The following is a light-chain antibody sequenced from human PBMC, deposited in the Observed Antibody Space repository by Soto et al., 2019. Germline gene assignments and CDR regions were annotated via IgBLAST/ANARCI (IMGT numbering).Light chain of an antibody. CDR1: QSVSSN. Sequence: EIVMTQSPATLSVSPGERATLSCRASQSVSSNLAWYQQKPGQAPRLLIYGASTSATGIPARFSGSGSGTEFTLTISSLQSEDFAVYYCQQYNKWPPYTFGQGTKLDIK. CDR3: QQYNKWPPYT. CDR2: GAS. V-gene: IGKV3-15*01. J-gene: IGKJ2*01.